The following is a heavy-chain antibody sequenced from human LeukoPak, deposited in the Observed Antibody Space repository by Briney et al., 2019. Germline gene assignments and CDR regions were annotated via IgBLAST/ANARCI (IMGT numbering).Heavy chain of an antibody. CDR2: ISAYNGNT. D-gene: IGHD6-13*01. V-gene: IGHV1-18*01. Sequence: ASVKVSCKASGYTFTSYGISWVRQAPGQGLEWMGWISAYNGNTNYAQKLQGRVTMTTDPSTSTAYMELRSLRSDDTAVYYCARVGYSSSWISYYYMDVWGKGTPVTVSS. CDR1: GYTFTSYG. J-gene: IGHJ6*03. CDR3: ARVGYSSSWISYYYMDV.